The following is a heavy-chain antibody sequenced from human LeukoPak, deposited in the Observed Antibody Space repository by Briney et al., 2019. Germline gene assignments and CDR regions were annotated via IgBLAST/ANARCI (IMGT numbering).Heavy chain of an antibody. Sequence: PGGSLRLSCAASGFTVSSNYMSLVRQAPGKGLEWVSVIYSGGSTYYADSVKGRFTISRDNSKNTLYLQMNSLRAEDTAVYYCARALLWWEGAYFDYWGQGTLVTVSS. D-gene: IGHD2-21*01. V-gene: IGHV3-66*01. J-gene: IGHJ4*02. CDR2: IYSGGST. CDR3: ARALLWWEGAYFDY. CDR1: GFTVSSNY.